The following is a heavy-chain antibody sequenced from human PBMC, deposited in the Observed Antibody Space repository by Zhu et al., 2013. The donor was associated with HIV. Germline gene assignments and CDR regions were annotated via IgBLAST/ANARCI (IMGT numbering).Heavy chain of an antibody. J-gene: IGHJ4*02. CDR3: ARDRHYYGSGSYYNLDY. D-gene: IGHD3-10*01. V-gene: IGHV1-69*01. CDR2: IIPIFGTA. CDR1: GGTFSSYA. Sequence: QVQLVQSGAEVKKPGSSVKVSCKASGGTFSSYAISWVRQAPGQGLEWMGGIIPIFGTANYAQKFQGRVTITADESTSTAYMELSSLRSEDTAVYYCARDRHYYGSGSYYNLDYWGQGTLVTVSS.